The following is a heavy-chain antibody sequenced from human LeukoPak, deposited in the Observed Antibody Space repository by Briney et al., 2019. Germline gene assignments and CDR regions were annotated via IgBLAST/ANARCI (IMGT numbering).Heavy chain of an antibody. CDR2: ISYDGSNK. V-gene: IGHV3-30*18. J-gene: IGHJ4*02. D-gene: IGHD4-23*01. CDR3: AKDQGGNNASGY. Sequence: TGGSLRLSCAASGFTFSSYGMHWVRQAPGKGLEWVAVISYDGSNKYYADSVKGRFTISRDYSKNTLYLQMNSLRAEDTAVYYCAKDQGGNNASGYWGQGTLVTVSS. CDR1: GFTFSSYG.